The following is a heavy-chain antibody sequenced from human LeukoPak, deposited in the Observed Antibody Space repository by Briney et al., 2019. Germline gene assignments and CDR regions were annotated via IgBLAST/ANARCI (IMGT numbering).Heavy chain of an antibody. J-gene: IGHJ6*03. V-gene: IGHV4-39*07. D-gene: IGHD3-10*01. Sequence: SETLSLTCTVSGGSISSSSYYWGWIRQPPGKGLEWIGEINHSGSTNYNPSLKSRVTISVDTSKNQFSLKLSSVTAADTAVYYCARLRVRGHYMDVWGKGTTVTISS. CDR2: INHSGST. CDR1: GGSISSSSYY. CDR3: ARLRVRGHYMDV.